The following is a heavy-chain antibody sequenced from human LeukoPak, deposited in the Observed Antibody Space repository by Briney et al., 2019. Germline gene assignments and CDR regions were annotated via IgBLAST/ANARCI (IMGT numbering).Heavy chain of an antibody. CDR3: ARPHVEEWELPPFEY. D-gene: IGHD1-26*01. J-gene: IGHJ4*02. CDR1: GFTFSRYA. CDR2: ISYDGSDK. V-gene: IGHV3-30*01. Sequence: GRSLRLSCAASGFTFSRYAMHWVRQAPGRVLEWVAVISYDGSDKYYADSVKGRFTISRDHSKNTLSLQMNSLRAEDTAVYYCARPHVEEWELPPFEYWGQGTLVTVSS.